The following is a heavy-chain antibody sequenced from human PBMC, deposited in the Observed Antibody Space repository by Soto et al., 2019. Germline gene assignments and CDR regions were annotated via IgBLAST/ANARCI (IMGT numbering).Heavy chain of an antibody. J-gene: IGHJ4*02. CDR3: ARDKDYMLDY. CDR2: ISTNSGNT. V-gene: IGHV1-18*01. CDR1: GYTFTRNG. D-gene: IGHD4-4*01. Sequence: QVQLVQSGAEVKEPGASVKVSCKPSGYTFTRNGISWVRQAPGQGLEWVGWISTNSGNTDYAQKLQGRVTLTTDTSTNTAYLELRSLRSDDTAVYYCARDKDYMLDYWGQGTLVTDSS.